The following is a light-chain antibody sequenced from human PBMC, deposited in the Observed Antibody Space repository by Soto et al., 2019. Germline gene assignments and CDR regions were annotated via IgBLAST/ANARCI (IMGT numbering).Light chain of an antibody. CDR1: QNVSQW. V-gene: IGKV1-5*03. Sequence: DIHMTQSPSTLSASVGDRITITCRASQNVSQWLAWYQHKPGKAPTLLIYKASTLESGVSSRFSGRGSGTDFTLSIRDLQPDDFATYYCQQYSSDLNTFGQGTKLEIK. CDR3: QQYSSDLNT. J-gene: IGKJ2*01. CDR2: KAS.